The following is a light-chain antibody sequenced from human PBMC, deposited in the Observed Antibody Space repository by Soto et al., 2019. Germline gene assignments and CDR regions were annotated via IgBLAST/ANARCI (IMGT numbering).Light chain of an antibody. Sequence: QSALTQDASVSGSPGQSITISCTGTSSDVGGFNYVSWYQQHPGKAPKLMIYDVFTRPSGVSNRFSGSKSGNTASLTISALQAEDEADYSCTSWSSTSTYVFGSGTKVTVL. CDR3: TSWSSTSTYV. CDR2: DVF. CDR1: SSDVGGFNY. J-gene: IGLJ1*01. V-gene: IGLV2-14*03.